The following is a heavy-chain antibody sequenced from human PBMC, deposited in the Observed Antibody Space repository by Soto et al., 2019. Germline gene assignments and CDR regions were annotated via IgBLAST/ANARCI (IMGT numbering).Heavy chain of an antibody. V-gene: IGHV4-59*01. CDR1: GGSISSYY. J-gene: IGHJ5*02. CDR2: IYYSGST. Sequence: SETLSLTCTVSGGSISSYYWSWILQPPGKGLEWIGYIYYSGSTNYNPSLKSRVTISVDTSKNQFSLKLSSVTAADTAVYYCASIIAVAGSNWFDPWGQGTLVTVSS. CDR3: ASIIAVAGSNWFDP. D-gene: IGHD6-19*01.